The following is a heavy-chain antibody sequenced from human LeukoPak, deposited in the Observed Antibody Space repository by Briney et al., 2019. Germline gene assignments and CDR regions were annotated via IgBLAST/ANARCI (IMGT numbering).Heavy chain of an antibody. CDR2: INPSGGST. D-gene: IGHD3-10*01. V-gene: IGHV1-46*01. J-gene: IGHJ4*02. CDR3: AMYDYPGGFDY. Sequence: ASVKVSCKASGYTFTSYYMHWVRQAPGQGLERMGIINPSGGSTSYAQKFQGRVTMTRDTSTSTVYMELSSLRSEDTAVYYCAMYDYPGGFDYWGQGTLVTVSS. CDR1: GYTFTSYY.